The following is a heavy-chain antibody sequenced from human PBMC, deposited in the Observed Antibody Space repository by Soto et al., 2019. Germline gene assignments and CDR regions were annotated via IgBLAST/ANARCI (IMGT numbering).Heavy chain of an antibody. CDR1: GYTFTNYG. CDR3: ARDDVPSYYYYGMDV. J-gene: IGHJ6*02. Sequence: ASVKVSCKASGYTFTNYGISWVRQAPGQGLEWMGWISAYNGNTNYAQKLQGRVTMTTDTSTSTAYMELRSLRSDDTAVYYCARDDVPSYYYYGMDVWGQGTTVTVSS. CDR2: ISAYNGNT. V-gene: IGHV1-18*01.